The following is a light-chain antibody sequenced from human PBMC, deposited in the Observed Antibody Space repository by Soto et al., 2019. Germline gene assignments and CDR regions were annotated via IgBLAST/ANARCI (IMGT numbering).Light chain of an antibody. CDR1: QRISRN. CDR2: DAS. Sequence: IVLTQSPATLSLSPGESATLSCRASQRISRNLAWYQQKPGQAPRLLIYDASNRATGIPARFSGSGSGTDFTLSISSLEPEDFAVYYCQQRSNWPPTFGQGTKVDIK. CDR3: QQRSNWPPT. J-gene: IGKJ1*01. V-gene: IGKV3-11*01.